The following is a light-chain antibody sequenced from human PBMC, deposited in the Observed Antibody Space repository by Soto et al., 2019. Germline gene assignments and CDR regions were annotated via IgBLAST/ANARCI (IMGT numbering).Light chain of an antibody. CDR2: EVS. CDR1: SSDVGGYKY. V-gene: IGLV2-14*01. Sequence: QSVLTQPASVSGSPGQSITISCTGTSSDVGGYKYVSWYQQHPGKAPKLIIYEVSHRPTGVSNRFSASKSGNTASLTISGLQAEDEADYYCSSYTTSSTLVFGTGTKATV. CDR3: SSYTTSSTLV. J-gene: IGLJ1*01.